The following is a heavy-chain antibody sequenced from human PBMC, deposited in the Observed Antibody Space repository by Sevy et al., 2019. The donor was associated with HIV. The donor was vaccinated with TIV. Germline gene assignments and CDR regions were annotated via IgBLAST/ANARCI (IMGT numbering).Heavy chain of an antibody. CDR3: ARDMGIAVAGTFYYGMDV. CDR1: GFTFSSYA. Sequence: GGSLRLSCAASGFTFSSYAMHWVRQAPGKGLEWVAVISYDGSNKYYADSVKGGFTISRDNSKNTLYLQMNTLRAEDTAVYYCARDMGIAVAGTFYYGMDVWGQGTTVTVSS. J-gene: IGHJ6*02. CDR2: ISYDGSNK. D-gene: IGHD6-19*01. V-gene: IGHV3-30-3*01.